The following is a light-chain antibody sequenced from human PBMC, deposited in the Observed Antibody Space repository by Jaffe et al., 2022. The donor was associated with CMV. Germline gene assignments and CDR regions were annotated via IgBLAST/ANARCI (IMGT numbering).Light chain of an antibody. CDR1: SSDVGDYNY. CDR3: SSYAGSNNFEV. CDR2: EVN. Sequence: QSALTQPPSASGSPGQSVTISCTGTSSDVGDYNYVSWYQQRPGKAPKLMIYEVNKRPSGVPDRFSGSKSGNTASLTVSGLQAEDEADYYCSSYAGSNNFEVFGTGTKVTVL. J-gene: IGLJ1*01. V-gene: IGLV2-8*01.